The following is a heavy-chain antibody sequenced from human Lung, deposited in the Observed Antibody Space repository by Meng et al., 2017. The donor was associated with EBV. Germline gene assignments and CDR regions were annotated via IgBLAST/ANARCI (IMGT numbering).Heavy chain of an antibody. CDR3: ARDEGGNSERGFQH. D-gene: IGHD4-23*01. V-gene: IGHV4-4*02. J-gene: IGHJ1*01. Sequence: QVQLQESGPGLARPAGTLSLTCAVSGGSISRSNWWSWVRQPPGKGLEWIGEIYHSGSTNYNPSLKSRVTISVDKSKNQFSLKLSSVTAADTAVYYCARDEGGNSERGFQHWGQGTLVTVSS. CDR1: GGSISRSNW. CDR2: IYHSGST.